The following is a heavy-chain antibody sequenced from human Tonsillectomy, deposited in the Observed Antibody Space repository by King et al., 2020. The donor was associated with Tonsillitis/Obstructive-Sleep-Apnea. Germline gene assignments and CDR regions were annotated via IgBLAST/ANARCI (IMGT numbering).Heavy chain of an antibody. D-gene: IGHD1-1*01. CDR3: ARDDRGYYHMDV. J-gene: IGHJ6*04. V-gene: IGHV4-34*01. Sequence: VQLQQWGAGLLKPSETLSLTCAVYGGSFSGYYWSWIRPPPGGGLEWIGEIDNSGSTKYNPSLKSRVTISIDTSKNQFSLRLSSVTAADTALYYCARDDRGYYHMDVWDKGTTVTVSS. CDR1: GGSFSGYY. CDR2: IDNSGST.